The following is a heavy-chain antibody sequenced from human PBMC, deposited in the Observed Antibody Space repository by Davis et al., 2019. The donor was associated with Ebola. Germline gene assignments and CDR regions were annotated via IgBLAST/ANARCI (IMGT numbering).Heavy chain of an antibody. V-gene: IGHV1-18*01. J-gene: IGHJ4*02. Sequence: AASVKVSCKASGGTFSSYAISWVRQAPGQGLEWMGWISAYNGNTNYAQKLQGRATMTTDTSTSTAYMELRSLRSDDTAVYYCARGAGSYSADYWGQGTLVTVSS. CDR1: GGTFSSYA. CDR2: ISAYNGNT. CDR3: ARGAGSYSADY. D-gene: IGHD1-26*01.